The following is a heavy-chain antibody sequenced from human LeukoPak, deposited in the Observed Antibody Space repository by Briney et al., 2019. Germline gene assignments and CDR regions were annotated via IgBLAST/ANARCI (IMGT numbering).Heavy chain of an antibody. Sequence: GGSLRLSCAASGFTFSNAWMSWVRQAPGKGLEWVGRIKSKTDGGTTDYAAPVKGRFTISRDDSKNTLYLQMNSLKTEDTAVYYCTTDWRALLTRSGYWGQGTLVTVSS. D-gene: IGHD1-26*01. J-gene: IGHJ4*02. V-gene: IGHV3-15*01. CDR1: GFTFSNAW. CDR3: TTDWRALLTRSGY. CDR2: IKSKTDGGTT.